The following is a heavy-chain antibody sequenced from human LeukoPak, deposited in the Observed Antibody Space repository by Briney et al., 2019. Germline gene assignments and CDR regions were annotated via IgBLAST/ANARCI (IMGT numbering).Heavy chain of an antibody. D-gene: IGHD6-6*01. CDR1: GGSISSYY. Sequence: NPSETRSLTCTVSGGSISSYYWSWIRQPPGKGLEWIGNIYYSGSTNYNPSLKSRVTISVDTSKNQFSLKLSSVTAADTAVYYCARVLYSSSLGYYYMDVWGKGTTVTVSS. CDR3: ARVLYSSSLGYYYMDV. J-gene: IGHJ6*03. CDR2: IYYSGST. V-gene: IGHV4-59*01.